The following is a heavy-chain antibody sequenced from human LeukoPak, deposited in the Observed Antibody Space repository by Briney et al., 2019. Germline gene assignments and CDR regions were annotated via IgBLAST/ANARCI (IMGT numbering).Heavy chain of an antibody. Sequence: PGGSLRLSCAASGFTFSSYAMSWVRQAPGKGLEWVSAISGSSGSTYYADSVKGRFTISRDNSKNTLYLQMNSLRAEDTAVYYCAKAGYGDYLNWFDPWGQGTLVTVSS. CDR1: GFTFSSYA. CDR3: AKAGYGDYLNWFDP. D-gene: IGHD4-17*01. CDR2: ISGSSGST. J-gene: IGHJ5*02. V-gene: IGHV3-23*01.